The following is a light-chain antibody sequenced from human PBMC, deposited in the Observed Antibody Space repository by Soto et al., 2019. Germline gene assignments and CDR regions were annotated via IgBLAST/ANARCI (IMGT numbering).Light chain of an antibody. J-gene: IGLJ3*02. Sequence: QSALTQPASVSGSPGQSITISCTGTNSDVGGYNYVSWYQQHPGKAPKLIIYEVGNRPSGVSNRFSGSKSGNTASLTISVLQAEDEADYYCSSYTSSSTLGVFGGGTKLTVL. CDR1: NSDVGGYNY. CDR3: SSYTSSSTLGV. CDR2: EVG. V-gene: IGLV2-14*01.